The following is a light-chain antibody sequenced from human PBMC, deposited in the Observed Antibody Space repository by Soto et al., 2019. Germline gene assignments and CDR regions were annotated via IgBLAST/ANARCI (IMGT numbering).Light chain of an antibody. CDR2: WAS. CDR1: QSVLYSANNKNC. CDR3: QQYYCTPRT. Sequence: DIVLTQSPDSLAVSLGERATINCKSSQSVLYSANNKNCLAWYQQKPGQPPKLLLYWASTRESGVPDRFSGSGSGTDFTPTISSLQAEDVAVYYCQQYYCTPRTFGQGTKVEIK. J-gene: IGKJ1*01. V-gene: IGKV4-1*01.